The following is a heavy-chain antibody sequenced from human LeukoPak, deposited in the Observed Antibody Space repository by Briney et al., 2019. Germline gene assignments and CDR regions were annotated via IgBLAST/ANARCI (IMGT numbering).Heavy chain of an antibody. V-gene: IGHV3-30*18. CDR1: GFTFTSSG. J-gene: IGHJ4*02. D-gene: IGHD5-12*01. CDR3: AKDGPERSGPGLRYAHY. Sequence: LSGGSLRLSCAASGFTFTSSGMRWVRQAPGRGLEWVVVIEYDGSQKYYADSVKSRFTISRDNPKNMLFLQMNSVRAEDTAAYFCAKDGPERSGPGLRYAHYWGQGTLVTVSS. CDR2: IEYDGSQK.